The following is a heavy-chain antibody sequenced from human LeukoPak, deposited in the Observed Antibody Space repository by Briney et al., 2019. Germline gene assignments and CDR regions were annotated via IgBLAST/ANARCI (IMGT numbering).Heavy chain of an antibody. J-gene: IGHJ4*02. CDR3: AREGGPYRPLDY. CDR2: VNLQGST. V-gene: IGHV4-4*02. Sequence: PSGTLSLTCGVSGGSITTTNYWTWVRQPPGKGLEWIGEVNLQGSTNYNPSLMGRVAISVDMSENHISLQLTSVTAADTAVYYCAREGGPYRPLDYSGQGTLVTVSS. CDR1: GGSITTTNY.